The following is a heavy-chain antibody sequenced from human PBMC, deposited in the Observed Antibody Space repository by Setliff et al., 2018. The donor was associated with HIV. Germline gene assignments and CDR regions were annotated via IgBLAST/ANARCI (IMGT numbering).Heavy chain of an antibody. D-gene: IGHD2-15*01. Sequence: PSETLSLTCTVSGGSISTYYWSWIRQPAGKGLEWIGCVSTSGSNKYNPSLKSRVTMSLDTSKNEFSLKRSSVTAADTAVYYCARGQYCGGGSCYSPSYNWFDPWGQGTPVTVSS. CDR2: VSTSGSN. CDR3: ARGQYCGGGSCYSPSYNWFDP. CDR1: GGSISTYY. J-gene: IGHJ5*02. V-gene: IGHV4-4*07.